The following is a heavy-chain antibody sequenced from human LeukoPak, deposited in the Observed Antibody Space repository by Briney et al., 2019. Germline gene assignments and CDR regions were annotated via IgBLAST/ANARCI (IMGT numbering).Heavy chain of an antibody. CDR2: IYYSGST. J-gene: IGHJ5*02. V-gene: IGHV4-59*01. CDR3: ARGTLGYCSGGSCYWFDP. CDR1: GGSISSYY. Sequence: SETLSLTCTVPGGSISSYYWSWIRQPPGKGLEWIGYIYYSGSTNYNPSLKSRVTISVDTSKNQFSLKLSSVTAADTAVYYCARGTLGYCSGGSCYWFDPWGQGTLVTVSS. D-gene: IGHD2-15*01.